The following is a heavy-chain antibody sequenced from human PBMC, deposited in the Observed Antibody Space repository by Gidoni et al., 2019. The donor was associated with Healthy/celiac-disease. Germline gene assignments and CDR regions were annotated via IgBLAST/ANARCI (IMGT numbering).Heavy chain of an antibody. CDR1: GFNASSNY. CDR2: IYSGGST. D-gene: IGHD2-2*01. Sequence: EVQLVETGGGLIQPGGSLRLSCAASGFNASSNYRSWVRQAPVKGLEWVSVIYSGGSTYYADSVKGRFTISRDNSKNTLYLQMNSLRAEDTAVYYCARELRECSSTSCYGAYFQHWGQGTLVTVSS. CDR3: ARELRECSSTSCYGAYFQH. J-gene: IGHJ1*01. V-gene: IGHV3-53*02.